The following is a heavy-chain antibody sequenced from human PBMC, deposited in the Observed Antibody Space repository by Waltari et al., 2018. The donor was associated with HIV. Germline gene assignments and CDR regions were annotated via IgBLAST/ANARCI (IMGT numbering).Heavy chain of an antibody. V-gene: IGHV3-64*07. Sequence: EGQLVEAGGGLVQPGGSLRLSCVASGFLFRHYFLHWVRQAPGKVLEYVSAINSNGGSTDYADSVKGRFTISTDSSENTVYLQMGSLRAEDMAVYYCARGTPYYSSGLQPFDYWGQGTLVTVSS. J-gene: IGHJ4*02. CDR2: INSNGGST. CDR3: ARGTPYYSSGLQPFDY. D-gene: IGHD3-22*01. CDR1: GFLFRHYF.